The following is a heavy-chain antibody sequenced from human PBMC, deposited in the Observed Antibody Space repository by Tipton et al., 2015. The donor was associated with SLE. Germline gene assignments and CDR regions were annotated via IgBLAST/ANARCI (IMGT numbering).Heavy chain of an antibody. Sequence: QLVQSGGGVVQPGGSLRLSCVASGFIFTNYGMHWVRQAPGKGLEWVAFIRNDGSDKYYVDSVKGRFTISRDNSKNTLYLQMNSLRAEDTAVYYCAKDLPGYSYLYWGQGTLVTVSS. CDR1: GFIFTNYG. V-gene: IGHV3-30*02. CDR3: AKDLPGYSYLY. D-gene: IGHD5-18*01. J-gene: IGHJ4*02. CDR2: IRNDGSDK.